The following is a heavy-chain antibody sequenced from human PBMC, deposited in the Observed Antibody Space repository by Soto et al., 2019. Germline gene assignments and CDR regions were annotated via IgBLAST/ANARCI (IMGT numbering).Heavy chain of an antibody. CDR3: ATSWAVTTLNAFDI. D-gene: IGHD4-17*01. CDR2: ISGNSGSI. J-gene: IGHJ3*02. V-gene: IGHV3-9*01. CDR1: GFTFDDYA. Sequence: EVQLVESGGGLVQPGRSLRLSCAASGFTFDDYAMHWVRQAPGKGLEWVSGISGNSGSIGYADSVKGRFTISRDNAKNSLSLQMNSLRAEDTALCYWATSWAVTTLNAFDIWGQGTMVTVSS.